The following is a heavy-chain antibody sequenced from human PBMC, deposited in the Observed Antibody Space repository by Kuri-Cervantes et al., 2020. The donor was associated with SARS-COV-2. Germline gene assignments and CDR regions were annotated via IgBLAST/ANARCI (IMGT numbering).Heavy chain of an antibody. J-gene: IGHJ5*02. CDR1: GYSFTNYG. Sequence: ASVKVSCKSSGYSFTNYGINWVRQAPGQGLEWMGWISAYNGNTIYAQKLQGRVTMTTDTSTSTAYMDLRSLRSDDTAVYYCARDFNDFWSGYATFDPWGQGTLVPSPQ. D-gene: IGHD3-3*01. V-gene: IGHV1-18*04. CDR2: ISAYNGNT. CDR3: ARDFNDFWSGYATFDP.